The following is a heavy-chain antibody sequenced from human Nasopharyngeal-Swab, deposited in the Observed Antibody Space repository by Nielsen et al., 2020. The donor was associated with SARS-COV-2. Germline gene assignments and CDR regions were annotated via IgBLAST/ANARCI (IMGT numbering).Heavy chain of an antibody. CDR2: IFSNDEK. J-gene: IGHJ6*02. D-gene: IGHD6-19*01. V-gene: IGHV2-26*01. CDR3: ARMVRRGWPLIHYYYGMDV. Sequence: WIRQPPGKALEWLAHIFSNDEKSYSTSLKSRLTISKDTSKSQVVLTMTNMDPVDTATYYCARMVRRGWPLIHYYYGMDVWGQGTTVTVSS.